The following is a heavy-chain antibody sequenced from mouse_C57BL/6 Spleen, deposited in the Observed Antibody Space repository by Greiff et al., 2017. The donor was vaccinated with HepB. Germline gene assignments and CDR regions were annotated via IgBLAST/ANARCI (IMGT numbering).Heavy chain of an antibody. D-gene: IGHD2-4*01. V-gene: IGHV2-2*01. CDR1: GFSLTSYG. Sequence: QVQLQQSGPGLVQPSQSLSITCTVSGFSLTSYGVHWVRQSPGKGLEWLGVIWSGGSTDYNAAFISRRSISKDNSKSQVFFKMNSLQADDTAIYYCARLIKVYYYAMDYWGQGTSVTVSS. CDR2: IWSGGST. CDR3: ARLIKVYYYAMDY. J-gene: IGHJ4*01.